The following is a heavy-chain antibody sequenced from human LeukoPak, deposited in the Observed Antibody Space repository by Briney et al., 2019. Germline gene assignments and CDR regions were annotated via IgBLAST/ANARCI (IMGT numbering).Heavy chain of an antibody. CDR3: AKDIGRQLGDYMDV. CDR1: GFTFDDYT. V-gene: IGHV3-43*01. CDR2: ISWDGGST. Sequence: PGGSLRLSCAASGFTFDDYTMHWVRQAPGKGLEWVSLISWDGGSTYYADSVKGRFTISRDNSKNSLYLQMNSLRTEDTALYYCAKDIGRQLGDYMDVWGKGTTVTVSS. J-gene: IGHJ6*03. D-gene: IGHD6-6*01.